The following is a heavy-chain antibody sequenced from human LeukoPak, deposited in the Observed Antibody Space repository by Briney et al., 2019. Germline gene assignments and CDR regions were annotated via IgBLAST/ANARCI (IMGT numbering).Heavy chain of an antibody. Sequence: ASVKVSCKASGHTFTSYYMHWVRQATGQGLEWMGWVNPNTGNTGYAQKFQGRVTMTEDTSTDTAYMELRSKSSEDSALYYCATVEREYFDTSGYFNYWGQGTLVTVSS. J-gene: IGHJ4*02. V-gene: IGHV1-8*02. CDR3: ATVEREYFDTSGYFNY. CDR1: GHTFTSYY. D-gene: IGHD3-22*01. CDR2: VNPNTGNT.